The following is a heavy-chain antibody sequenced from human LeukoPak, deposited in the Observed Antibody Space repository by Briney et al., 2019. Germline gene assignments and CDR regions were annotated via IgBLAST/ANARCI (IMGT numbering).Heavy chain of an antibody. CDR2: INPNSGGT. Sequence: ASVKVSCKASGYTFTGYYMHWVRQAPGQGLEWMGWINPNSGGTNYAQKFQGRVTMTRDTSISTSYMDLSRLTSDDTAIYYCTRDLTRGGDYWGQGTLVTVSS. D-gene: IGHD3-3*01. V-gene: IGHV1-2*02. J-gene: IGHJ4*02. CDR3: TRDLTRGGDY. CDR1: GYTFTGYY.